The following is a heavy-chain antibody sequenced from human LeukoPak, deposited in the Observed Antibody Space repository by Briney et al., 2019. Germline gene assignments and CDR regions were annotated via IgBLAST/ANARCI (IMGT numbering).Heavy chain of an antibody. CDR1: GYTFTGYD. CDR3: ATIFERGRIAGDV. J-gene: IGHJ6*02. CDR2: INPNSGGT. D-gene: IGHD3-3*02. Sequence: ASVKVSCKASGYTFTGYDMRWGRQAPGQGLEWMGWINPNSGGTNYAQKFQGRVTMTRDTSISTAYMELRRLRSDDTAVYYCATIFERGRIAGDVWGQGTTVTVSS. V-gene: IGHV1-2*02.